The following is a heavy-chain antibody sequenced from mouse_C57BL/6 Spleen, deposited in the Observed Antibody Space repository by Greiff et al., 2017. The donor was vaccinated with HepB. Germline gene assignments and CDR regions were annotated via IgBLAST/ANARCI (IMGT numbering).Heavy chain of an antibody. V-gene: IGHV1-55*01. J-gene: IGHJ3*01. CDR1: GYTFTSYW. Sequence: QVQLQQPGAELVKPGASVKMSCKASGYTFTSYWITWVKQRPGQGLEWIGDIYPGSGSTNYNEKFKSKATLTVDTSSSTAYMQLSSLTSEDSTVYYCARARLTGSSPFAYWGQGTLVTVSA. D-gene: IGHD1-1*01. CDR3: ARARLTGSSPFAY. CDR2: IYPGSGST.